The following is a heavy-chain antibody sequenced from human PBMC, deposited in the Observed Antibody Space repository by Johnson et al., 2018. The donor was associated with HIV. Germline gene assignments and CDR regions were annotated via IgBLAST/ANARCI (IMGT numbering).Heavy chain of an antibody. J-gene: IGHJ3*02. V-gene: IGHV3-11*04. CDR1: GFTFKDYY. CDR2: ISSSGSTI. CDR3: ARGFHRGGAFDI. Sequence: QVQLVESGGGLVKPGGSLRLSCAASGFTFKDYYMNWVRQIPGKGLEWVAHISSSGSTIYYADSVKGRFTISRDNAKNSLYLQMNSLRAEDTAVYYCARGFHRGGAFDIWGQGTMVTVSS. D-gene: IGHD1-14*01.